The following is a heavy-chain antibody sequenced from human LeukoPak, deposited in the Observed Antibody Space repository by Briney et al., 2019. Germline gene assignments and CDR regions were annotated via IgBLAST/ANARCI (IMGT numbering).Heavy chain of an antibody. CDR3: AKETPSDYGSGGLFDY. CDR2: ISGSGGST. J-gene: IGHJ4*02. Sequence: GGSLRLSCAASGFTFSSYAMSWVRQAPGKGLEWVSAISGSGGSTYYADSVKGRFTISRDNSKNTLYLQMNSLRADDTAVYYCAKETPSDYGSGGLFDYWGQGTLVTVSS. D-gene: IGHD3-22*01. CDR1: GFTFSSYA. V-gene: IGHV3-23*01.